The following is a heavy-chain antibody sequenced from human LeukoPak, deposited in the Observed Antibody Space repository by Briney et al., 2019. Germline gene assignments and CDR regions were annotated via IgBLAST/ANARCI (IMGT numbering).Heavy chain of an antibody. CDR1: GGSISSYY. V-gene: IGHV4-59*01. Sequence: PSETLSLTCTVSGGSISSYYWSWIRQSPGKGLEWIANIYHTGSTNYNPSLSSRVTISIDTAKNQFSLKLTSVTAADTAVYYCARRGRNSSGWQDYLWGQGTLVTVSS. CDR2: IYHTGST. J-gene: IGHJ4*02. D-gene: IGHD6-25*01. CDR3: ARRGRNSSGWQDYL.